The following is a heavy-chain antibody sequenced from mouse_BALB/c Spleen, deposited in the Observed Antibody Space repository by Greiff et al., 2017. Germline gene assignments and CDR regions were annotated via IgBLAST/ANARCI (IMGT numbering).Heavy chain of an antibody. D-gene: IGHD4-1*01. CDR3: AKAGGAFDY. CDR2: INPSNGRT. V-gene: IGHV1S81*02. Sequence: QVQLQQPGAELVKPGASVKLSCKASGYTFTSYWMHWVKQRPGQGLEWIGEINPSNGRTNYNEEFKSKATLTVNKSSSTAYMQLSSLTSEDSAVYCYAKAGGAFDYWGQGTTLTVSS. J-gene: IGHJ2*01. CDR1: GYTFTSYW.